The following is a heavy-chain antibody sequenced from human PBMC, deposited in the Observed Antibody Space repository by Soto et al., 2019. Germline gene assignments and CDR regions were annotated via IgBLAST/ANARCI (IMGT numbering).Heavy chain of an antibody. CDR1: GFTFGSYS. J-gene: IGHJ6*02. Sequence: GGSLRLSCAASGFTFGSYSMNWVRQAPGKGLEWVSFILSSSGDTYSPGSVKGRFTISRENAKNSLYLQMNNLRAVDTAVYYCVRGGGGGFWCLRGGDYYYYGMDVWGQGTTVTVSS. CDR3: VRGGGGGFWCLRGGDYYYYGMDV. D-gene: IGHD2-21*01. CDR2: ILSSSGDT. V-gene: IGHV3-21*04.